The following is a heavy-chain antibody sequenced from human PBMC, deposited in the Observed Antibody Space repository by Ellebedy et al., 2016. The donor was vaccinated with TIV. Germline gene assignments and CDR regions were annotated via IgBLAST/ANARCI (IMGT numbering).Heavy chain of an antibody. V-gene: IGHV3-7*01. CDR3: ATQWELYD. CDR1: GFIFSDNW. CDR2: IKQDGSVK. Sequence: GESLKISCTVSGFIFSDNWMSWVRQAPGKGLEWVAGIKQDGSVKDYLDSVKGRFTISRDNAKNSLYLQMDSLRVEDTGVYYCATQWELYDWGQGTPVTVSS. J-gene: IGHJ4*02. D-gene: IGHD1-26*01.